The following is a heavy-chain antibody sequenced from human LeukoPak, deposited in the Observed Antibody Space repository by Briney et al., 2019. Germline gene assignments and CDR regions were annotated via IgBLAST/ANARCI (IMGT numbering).Heavy chain of an antibody. CDR3: ARDQVVVVAEYYYYGMDV. CDR1: GFTFSSYS. J-gene: IGHJ6*02. CDR2: ISNSSSYI. D-gene: IGHD2-15*01. V-gene: IGHV3-21*01. Sequence: PGGSLRLSCAASGFTFSSYSMNWVRQAPGKGLEWVSSISNSSSYIYYADSVKGRFTISRDNAKNSLYLQMNSLRAEDTAVYYCARDQVVVVAEYYYYGMDVWGQGTTVTVSS.